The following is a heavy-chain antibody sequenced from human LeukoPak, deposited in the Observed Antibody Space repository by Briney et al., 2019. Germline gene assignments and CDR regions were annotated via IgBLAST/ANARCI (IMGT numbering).Heavy chain of an antibody. J-gene: IGHJ4*02. D-gene: IGHD3-16*01. CDR2: ISSVISPK. Sequence: GGSLRLSCAPSVFTFYMYGMNWIRQAPGNGRGWGSHISSVISPKYYADSVRGRFTISRDNAKKSLYLQMTRLRVEDPAVYYCARGDDGPYWGQGNLVTVSS. CDR1: VFTFYMYG. CDR3: ARGDDGPY. V-gene: IGHV3-48*04.